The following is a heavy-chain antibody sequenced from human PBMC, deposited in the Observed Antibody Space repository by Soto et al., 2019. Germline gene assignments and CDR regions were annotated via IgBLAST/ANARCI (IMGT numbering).Heavy chain of an antibody. D-gene: IGHD3-9*01. CDR2: ISGSGGST. Sequence: PGGSLRLSCAASGFTFSSYAMSWVRQAPGKGLEWVSAISGSGGSTYYADSVKGRFTISRDNSKNTLYLQMNSLRAEDTAVYYCAKDQGGHYDILTGSFDYWGQGTLVTVSS. CDR1: GFTFSSYA. J-gene: IGHJ4*02. CDR3: AKDQGGHYDILTGSFDY. V-gene: IGHV3-23*01.